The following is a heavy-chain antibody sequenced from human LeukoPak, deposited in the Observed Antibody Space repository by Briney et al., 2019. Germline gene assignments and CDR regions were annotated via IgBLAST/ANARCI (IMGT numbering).Heavy chain of an antibody. J-gene: IGHJ3*02. CDR3: AREGEPGRTLVRGEAFDI. CDR2: IIPAFGPT. CDR1: GGTFSSYV. D-gene: IGHD3-10*01. V-gene: IGHV1-69*13. Sequence: ASVKVSCKASGGTFSSYVISWVRQAPGQGLEWMGGIIPAFGPTNYAQRFQGRLTLTADVSASTAYMALSSLTSDDTAVYYCAREGEPGRTLVRGEAFDIWGQGTMVIVSS.